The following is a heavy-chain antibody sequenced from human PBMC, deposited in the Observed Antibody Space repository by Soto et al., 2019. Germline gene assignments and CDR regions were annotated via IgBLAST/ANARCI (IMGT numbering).Heavy chain of an antibody. Sequence: QVQLVQSGAEVKKPGSSVKVSCKASGVTINSFAVTWVRQAPGQGFQWLGGITPLFETTNYAQNFQGRVTITADESTTTSYMELRGRASEDTAVYYCASGYGGYFDDWGQGTLVIVSS. CDR3: ASGYGGYFDD. D-gene: IGHD4-17*01. V-gene: IGHV1-69*01. CDR1: GVTINSFA. CDR2: ITPLFETT. J-gene: IGHJ4*02.